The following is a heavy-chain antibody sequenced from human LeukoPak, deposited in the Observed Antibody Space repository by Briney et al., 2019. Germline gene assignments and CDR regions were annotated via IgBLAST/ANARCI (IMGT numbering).Heavy chain of an antibody. V-gene: IGHV4-61*02. CDR2: IYTSGST. CDR3: ARAYSPIYYYYYYTDV. D-gene: IGHD5-18*01. Sequence: ASQTLSLTCTVSGGSISSGSYYWSWIRQPAGKGLEWIGRIYTSGSTNYNPSLKSRVTISVDTSKNQFSLKLSSVIAADTAVYYCARAYSPIYYYYYYTDVCGKGTTVTVSS. CDR1: GGSISSGSYY. J-gene: IGHJ6*03.